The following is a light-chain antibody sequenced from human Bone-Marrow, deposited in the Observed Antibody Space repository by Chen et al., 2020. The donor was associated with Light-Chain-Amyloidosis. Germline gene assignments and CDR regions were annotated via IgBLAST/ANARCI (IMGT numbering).Light chain of an antibody. Sequence: EIVLTQSPATLSLSPGERATLSCRASQRVSSYLARYQQNPGQPPRLLIYDASNRATGIPARFSGSGSGTDFTLTISSLEPEDFSVYYCQQRSSWPPAFGGGTKVEIK. CDR2: DAS. V-gene: IGKV3-11*01. CDR3: QQRSSWPPA. J-gene: IGKJ4*01. CDR1: QRVSSY.